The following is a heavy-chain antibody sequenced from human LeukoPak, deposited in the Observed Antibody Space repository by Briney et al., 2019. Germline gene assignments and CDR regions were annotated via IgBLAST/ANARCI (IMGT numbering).Heavy chain of an antibody. CDR3: ASQATYNWFDT. CDR1: TSR. V-gene: IGHV1-18*01. Sequence: ASVKVSCKATSRISWVRQAPGQGLEWMGWIGTYGGDTYYAQKFQGRITVTTDTSTSTVYMELRNLRSDDTAVYYCASQATYNWFDTWGQGTLVTVPS. CDR2: IGTYGGDT. J-gene: IGHJ5*02.